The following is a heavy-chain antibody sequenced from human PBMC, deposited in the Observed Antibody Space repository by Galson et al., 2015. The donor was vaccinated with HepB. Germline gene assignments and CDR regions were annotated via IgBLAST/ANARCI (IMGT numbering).Heavy chain of an antibody. J-gene: IGHJ6*03. CDR2: ISYRGNNK. V-gene: IGHV3-30-3*01. Sequence: SLRLSCAASGFIFSSNAIHWVRQAPGKGLEWVASISYRGNNKYYADSVKGRFTISRDNPKNTVYLEMNSLRVEDTAVYYCARDPYGFPAYMDVWGKGTTVAVS. CDR1: GFIFSSNA. D-gene: IGHD3-10*01. CDR3: ARDPYGFPAYMDV.